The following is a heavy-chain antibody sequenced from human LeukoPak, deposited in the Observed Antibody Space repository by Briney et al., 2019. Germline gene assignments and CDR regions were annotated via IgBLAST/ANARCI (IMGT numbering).Heavy chain of an antibody. CDR2: IRQGGSVK. CDR1: GFTFSTYW. CDR3: ATSYGDYGMDV. J-gene: IGHJ6*02. V-gene: IGHV3-7*01. D-gene: IGHD4-17*01. Sequence: GGSLRLSCAASGFTFSTYWMSWVRQAPGKGLEWVASIRQGGSVKYYVDSVKGRFTISRDNAKNSLYLQMNPLRAEDRAVYYCATSYGDYGMDVWGQGTTVTVS.